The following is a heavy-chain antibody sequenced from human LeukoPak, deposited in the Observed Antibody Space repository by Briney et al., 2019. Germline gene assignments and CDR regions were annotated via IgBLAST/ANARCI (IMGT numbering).Heavy chain of an antibody. D-gene: IGHD3-22*01. V-gene: IGHV1-69*05. CDR3: ARGPAYYYDSSGYGSFDY. CDR2: IIPIFGTA. Sequence: GASVKVSCKASGGTFSSYAISWVRQAPGQGLEWMGGIIPIFGTANYAQKFQGRVTITTDESTSTAYMELSSLRSEDTAVYYCARGPAYYYDSSGYGSFDYWGQGTLATVSS. J-gene: IGHJ4*02. CDR1: GGTFSSYA.